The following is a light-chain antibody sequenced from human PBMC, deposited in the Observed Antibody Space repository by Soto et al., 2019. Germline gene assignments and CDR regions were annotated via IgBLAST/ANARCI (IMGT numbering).Light chain of an antibody. CDR1: QSVSSN. CDR2: GAS. CDR3: QQYNNWPPWT. Sequence: EIVMTQSPDTLSVSPGERDPLSCRASQSVSSNLAWYQQKPGQAPRLLIYGASTRATGIPARFSGSGSGTEFTLTISSLQSEDFAVYYCQQYNNWPPWTFGQGTKVEIK. V-gene: IGKV3-15*01. J-gene: IGKJ1*01.